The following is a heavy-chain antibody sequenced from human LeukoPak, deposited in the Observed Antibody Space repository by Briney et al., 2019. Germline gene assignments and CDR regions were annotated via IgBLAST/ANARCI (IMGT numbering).Heavy chain of an antibody. J-gene: IGHJ4*02. CDR1: GFTVSRNY. V-gene: IGHV3-74*01. CDR3: ARAWDFDY. Sequence: PGGSLRLSCAASGFTVSRNYMSWVRQAPGKGLVWVSRINRDGSSTSYADSVKGRFTISRDNAKNTLYLQMNSLRAEDTALYYCARAWDFDYWGQGTLVTVSS. CDR2: INRDGSST. D-gene: IGHD7-27*01.